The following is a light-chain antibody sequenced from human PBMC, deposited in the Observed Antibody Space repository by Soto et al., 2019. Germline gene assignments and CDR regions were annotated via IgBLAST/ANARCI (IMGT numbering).Light chain of an antibody. CDR1: QSVSSSY. J-gene: IGKJ1*01. CDR2: GAS. V-gene: IGKV3-20*01. CDR3: QQYGSSPKT. Sequence: EIVFTQSPGTLSLSPGERATLSCRASQSVSSSYLAWYQQKPGQAPRLLIYGASSRATGIPDRFSGGGSGTDFPLTISRLQPEDFGVYYCQQYGSSPKTFGKGTKVDIK.